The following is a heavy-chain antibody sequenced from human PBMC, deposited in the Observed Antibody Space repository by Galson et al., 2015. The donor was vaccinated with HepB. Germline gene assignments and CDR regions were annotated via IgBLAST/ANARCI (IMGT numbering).Heavy chain of an antibody. Sequence: SLRLYCAASGFTFSSYGMHWVRQAPGKGLEGVAGIWYDGSKEDYADSVKGRFTISRDNSENTLYLQMNSLRAEDTSVYYCARGGALDIWGQGTMVTVSS. CDR3: ARGGALDI. J-gene: IGHJ3*02. V-gene: IGHV3-33*01. CDR2: IWYDGSKE. CDR1: GFTFSSYG. D-gene: IGHD3-10*01.